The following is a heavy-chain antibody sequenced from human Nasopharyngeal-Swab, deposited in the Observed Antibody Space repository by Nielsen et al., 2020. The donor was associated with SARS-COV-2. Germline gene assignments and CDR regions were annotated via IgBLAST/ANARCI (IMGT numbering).Heavy chain of an antibody. D-gene: IGHD1-26*01. V-gene: IGHV3-48*01. Sequence: GESLKISCAASGFTFSSYSMNWVRQAPGKGLEWVSYISSGSSTIYYADSVKGRFTISRDNAKNTLYLQMNSLRAEDTAVYYCAKPISLGVGATTSDYWGQGTLVTVSS. J-gene: IGHJ4*02. CDR3: AKPISLGVGATTSDY. CDR2: ISSGSSTI. CDR1: GFTFSSYS.